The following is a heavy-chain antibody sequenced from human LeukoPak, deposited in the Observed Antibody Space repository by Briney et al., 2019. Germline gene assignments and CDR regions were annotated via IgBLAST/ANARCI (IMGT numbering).Heavy chain of an antibody. CDR3: ARDRLYCGGDCLDP. D-gene: IGHD2-21*02. CDR1: GFTFSTYT. CDR2: INSDGSST. V-gene: IGHV3-74*01. J-gene: IGHJ5*02. Sequence: GGSLRLSCAASGFTFSTYTMNWVRQAPGKGLVWVSRINSDGSSTSYADSVKGRFTISRDNAKNTLYLQMNSLRAEDTAVYYCARDRLYCGGDCLDPWGQGTLVTVSS.